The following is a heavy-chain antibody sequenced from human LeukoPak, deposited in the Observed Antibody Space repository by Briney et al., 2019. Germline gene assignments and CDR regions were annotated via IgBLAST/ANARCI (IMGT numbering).Heavy chain of an antibody. CDR3: AKTPVYYYGKRGAFDI. CDR2: ISGSGGST. J-gene: IGHJ3*02. Sequence: PGGSLRLSCAASGFTFSSYAMSWVRQAPGKGLEWVSAISGSGGSTYYADSVKGRFTISRDNSKNTLYLQMNSLRAEDTAVYYCAKTPVYYYGKRGAFDIWGQGTMVTVSS. D-gene: IGHD3-10*01. V-gene: IGHV3-23*01. CDR1: GFTFSSYA.